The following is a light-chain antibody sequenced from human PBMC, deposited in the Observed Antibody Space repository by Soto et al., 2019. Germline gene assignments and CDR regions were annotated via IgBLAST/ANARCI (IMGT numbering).Light chain of an antibody. CDR1: QTISSW. CDR3: HNFYSNSEA. V-gene: IGKV1-5*03. Sequence: DIQMTQSPSTLSGSVGDRVTITCRASQTISSWLAWYQQKPGKAPKLLIYKASTLKSGVPSRFSGSGSGTEFPLTPSSRQPDDLANYYLHNFYSNSEAFRPGTKVQLK. CDR2: KAS. J-gene: IGKJ1*01.